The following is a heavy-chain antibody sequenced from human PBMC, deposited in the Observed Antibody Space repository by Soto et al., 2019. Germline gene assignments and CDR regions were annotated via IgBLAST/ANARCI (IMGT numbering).Heavy chain of an antibody. CDR2: IWYDGSNK. J-gene: IGHJ4*02. CDR1: GFTFSSYG. D-gene: IGHD4-17*01. CDR3: ARDTGTTVFGY. Sequence: GSLRLSCAASGFTFSSYGMHWVRQAPGKGLEWVAVIWYDGSNKYYADSVKGRFTIPRDNSKNTLYLQMNSLRAEDTAVYYCARDTGTTVFGYWGQGTLVTVSS. V-gene: IGHV3-33*01.